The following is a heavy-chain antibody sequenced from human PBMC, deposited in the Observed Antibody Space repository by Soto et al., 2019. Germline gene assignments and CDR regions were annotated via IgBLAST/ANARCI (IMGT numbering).Heavy chain of an antibody. CDR1: GGSFSGYY. CDR2: INHSGST. Sequence: PSETLSLTCAVYGGSFSGYYCSWIRQPPWKGLEWIGEINHSGSTNYNPSLKSRVTISVDTSKNQFSLKLSSVTAADTAVYYCESRSKYYDSSGPMVKGHFGYSGQGTLVTVCS. V-gene: IGHV4-34*01. CDR3: ESRSKYYDSSGPMVKGHFGY. D-gene: IGHD3-22*01. J-gene: IGHJ4*02.